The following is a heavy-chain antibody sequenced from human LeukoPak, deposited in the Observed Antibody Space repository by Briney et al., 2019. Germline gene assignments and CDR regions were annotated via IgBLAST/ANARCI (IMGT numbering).Heavy chain of an antibody. Sequence: SETLSLTCNVSGGSISTYFWSWIRQPAAKGLEWIGRIYKSGSTNYNPSLKSRVTMSVDTSKNQFSLKLTSVTAADTAMYYCARVPLWWLTPFDYWGQGTLATVSS. D-gene: IGHD5-12*01. CDR1: GGSISTYF. V-gene: IGHV4-4*07. CDR3: ARVPLWWLTPFDY. J-gene: IGHJ4*02. CDR2: IYKSGST.